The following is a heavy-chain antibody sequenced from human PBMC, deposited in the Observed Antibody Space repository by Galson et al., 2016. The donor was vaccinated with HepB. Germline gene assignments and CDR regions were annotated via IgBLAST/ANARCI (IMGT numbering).Heavy chain of an antibody. J-gene: IGHJ6*02. CDR3: AREMVGGWIGDDDNYHDYYAMDV. V-gene: IGHV3-21*01. CDR1: GFTFNSYK. Sequence: SLRLSCAASGFTFNSYKMNWVRQAPGKGLEWVSSISSSSISSYYADSVKGRFTVSRDNAKNSLYLQMNSLRVEDTAVYYCAREMVGGWIGDDDNYHDYYAMDVWGHGTTVTVSS. CDR2: ISSSSISS. D-gene: IGHD3-10*01.